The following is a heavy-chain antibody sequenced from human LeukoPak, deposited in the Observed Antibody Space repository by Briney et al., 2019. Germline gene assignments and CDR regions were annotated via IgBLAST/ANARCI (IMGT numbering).Heavy chain of an antibody. CDR2: ISGSGNNT. Sequence: GGSLRLSCAASGFTFSSYAMSWVRQAPGEGLEWVSAISGSGNNTYYAAAVKGWFTISRDNSKNTLYLQMNSLRAEDTAVYYCAKGSVTTATRLDAFDIWGQGTMVTVSS. CDR1: GFTFSSYA. V-gene: IGHV3-23*01. CDR3: AKGSVTTATRLDAFDI. J-gene: IGHJ3*02. D-gene: IGHD4-17*01.